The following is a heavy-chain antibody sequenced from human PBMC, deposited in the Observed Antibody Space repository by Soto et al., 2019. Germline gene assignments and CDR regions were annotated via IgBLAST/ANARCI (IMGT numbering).Heavy chain of an antibody. J-gene: IGHJ6*02. D-gene: IGHD6-13*01. CDR2: VSYDGSDN. V-gene: IGHV3-30-3*01. CDR1: GFIFSSFG. Sequence: QVQLVESGGGVVQPGGSLRLSCAASGFIFSSFGIHWVRQAPGKGLEWVAVVSYDGSDNYYTESVKGRFTISRDNSKSALYLQMNSLRPEDTAGYYCASDQRPHSSSLDYYFYGMEVWGQGTTVSVS. CDR3: ASDQRPHSSSLDYYFYGMEV.